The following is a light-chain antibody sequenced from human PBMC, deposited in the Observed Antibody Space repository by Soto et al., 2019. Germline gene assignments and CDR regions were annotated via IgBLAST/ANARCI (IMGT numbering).Light chain of an antibody. CDR1: SSDVGGYNY. CDR2: DVS. CDR3: CSYAGSYKGYV. Sequence: QAALTQPRSVSGSPGQSVTISCTGTSSDVGGYNYVSWYQQHPGKAPKHMIYDVSKRPSGVPDRFSGSKSGNTASLTSSGLQAEDEADYYCCSYAGSYKGYVFGTGTKVTVL. J-gene: IGLJ1*01. V-gene: IGLV2-11*01.